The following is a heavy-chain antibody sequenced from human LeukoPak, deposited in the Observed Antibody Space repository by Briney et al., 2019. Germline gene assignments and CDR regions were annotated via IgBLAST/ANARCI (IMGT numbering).Heavy chain of an antibody. D-gene: IGHD3-9*01. J-gene: IGHJ5*02. CDR2: IYWNDDK. Sequence: SGPTLVNPTQTLTLTCTFSGFSLSTSGVGVGWIRQPPGKALEWLALIYWNDDKRYSPSLKSRPTITKDTSKNQVVLTMTNMDPVDTATYYCAHALQNYDILTGYSNWFDPWGQGTLVTVSS. CDR3: AHALQNYDILTGYSNWFDP. V-gene: IGHV2-5*01. CDR1: GFSLSTSGVG.